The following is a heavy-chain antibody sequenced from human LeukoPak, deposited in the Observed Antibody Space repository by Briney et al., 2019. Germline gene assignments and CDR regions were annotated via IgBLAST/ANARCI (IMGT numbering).Heavy chain of an antibody. CDR2: ISGSGGST. CDR1: GFTFSSYG. D-gene: IGHD6-19*01. CDR3: AKGGWSYNWFDP. V-gene: IGHV3-23*01. J-gene: IGHJ5*02. Sequence: GGSLRLSCAASGFTFSSYGMSWVRQAPGKGLEWVSAISGSGGSTYYADSVKGRFTISRDNSKNALYLQMNSLRAEDTAVYYCAKGGWSYNWFDPWGQGTLVTVSS.